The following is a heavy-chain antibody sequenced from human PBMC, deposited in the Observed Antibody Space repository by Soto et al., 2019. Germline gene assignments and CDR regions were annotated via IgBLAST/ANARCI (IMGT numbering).Heavy chain of an antibody. D-gene: IGHD3-10*01. CDR3: ARGEVLWIGENSGMAV. CDR1: GGSISSYY. V-gene: IGHV4-4*07. Sequence: SETLSLTCTVSGGSISSYYWSWIRQPAGKGLEWIGRIYTSGSTNYNPSLKSRVTMSVDTSKNQFSLKLSSVTAADTAVYYCARGEVLWIGENSGMAVWGQGNTVTVSS. J-gene: IGHJ6*02. CDR2: IYTSGST.